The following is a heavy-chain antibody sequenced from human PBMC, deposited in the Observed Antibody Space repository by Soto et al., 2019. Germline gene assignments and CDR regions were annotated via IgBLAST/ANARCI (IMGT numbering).Heavy chain of an antibody. D-gene: IGHD6-19*01. J-gene: IGHJ4*02. CDR2: ISWNSGSI. V-gene: IGHV3-9*01. CDR3: AKDRGLVLSFYFDY. Sequence: EVQLVESGGGLVQPGRSLRLSCAASGFTFDDYAMHWVRQAPGKGLEWVSGISWNSGSIGYADSVKGRFTISRDNAKNSLYLQMNRLRAADTALYYCAKDRGLVLSFYFDYWGQGTLVTVAS. CDR1: GFTFDDYA.